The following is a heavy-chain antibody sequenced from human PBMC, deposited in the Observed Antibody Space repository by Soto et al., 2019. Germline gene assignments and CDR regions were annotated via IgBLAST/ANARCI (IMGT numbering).Heavy chain of an antibody. CDR3: ARVVVDLYYYGMDV. V-gene: IGHV4-31*03. J-gene: IGHJ6*02. Sequence: SLCLTCPVSGGSISSGGYYWSWIRQHPGKGLEWIGYIYYSGSTYYNPSLKSRVTISVDTSKNQFSLKLSSVTAADTAVYYCARVVVDLYYYGMDVWGQGTTVTVS. CDR2: IYYSGST. D-gene: IGHD5-12*01. CDR1: GGSISSGGYY.